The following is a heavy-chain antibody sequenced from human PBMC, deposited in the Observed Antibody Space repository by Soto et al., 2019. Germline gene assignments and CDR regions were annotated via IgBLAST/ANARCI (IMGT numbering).Heavy chain of an antibody. CDR3: AADSATPPYLPGQNGFDP. D-gene: IGHD3-16*01. CDR1: GFTFTSSA. V-gene: IGHV1-58*02. Sequence: QMQLVQSGPEVKKPGTSVTLSCKASGFTFTSSAMQWVRQARGQRLEWIGWIVVGSGNTNYAQKFQERVTITRDMSTSTAYMELSSLRSAYTAVYYCAADSATPPYLPGQNGFDPWGEGTLVTVSS. CDR2: IVVGSGNT. J-gene: IGHJ5*02.